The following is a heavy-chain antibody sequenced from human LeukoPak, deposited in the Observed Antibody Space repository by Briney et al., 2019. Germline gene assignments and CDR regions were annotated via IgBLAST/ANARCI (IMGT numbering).Heavy chain of an antibody. V-gene: IGHV4-4*07. CDR2: IYTSGST. J-gene: IGHJ4*02. Sequence: SETLSLTCTVSGGSISSYYWSWIRQPAGKGLEWIGRIYTSGSTNYNPSLKSQVTMSVDTSKNQFSLKLSSVTAADTAVYYCASDYYDSSGYPRGYFDYWGQGTLVTVSS. CDR1: GGSISSYY. D-gene: IGHD3-22*01. CDR3: ASDYYDSSGYPRGYFDY.